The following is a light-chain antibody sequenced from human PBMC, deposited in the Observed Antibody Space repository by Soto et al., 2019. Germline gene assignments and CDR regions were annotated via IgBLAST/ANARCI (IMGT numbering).Light chain of an antibody. CDR2: SAS. V-gene: IGKV3-11*01. CDR1: QSFRGL. J-gene: IGKJ5*01. CDR3: QQRSNWPPIT. Sequence: EVVLTQSPVTLSLSPRERATLSCRASQSFRGLLAWYQQKPGQAPRLLIYSASNGVTGIPDRFSGSGSGTDFTPTISRLEPEDFAVYYCQQRSNWPPITFGQGTRLEIK.